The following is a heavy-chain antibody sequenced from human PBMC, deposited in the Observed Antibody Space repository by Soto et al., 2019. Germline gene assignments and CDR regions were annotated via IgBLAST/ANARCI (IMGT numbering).Heavy chain of an antibody. D-gene: IGHD3-10*01. V-gene: IGHV3-48*03. J-gene: IGHJ6*02. CDR3: ARDRGYYYGSGSYYLGGDYGMDV. CDR1: AFTFISYE. Sequence: GRTLRLSCAPSAFTFISYEMNWGRQATGKGREWLSYISSSGSTIYYADSVKGRFTISRDNAKNSLYLQMNSLRAEDTAVYYCARDRGYYYGSGSYYLGGDYGMDVWGQGTTVTVSS. CDR2: ISSSGSTI.